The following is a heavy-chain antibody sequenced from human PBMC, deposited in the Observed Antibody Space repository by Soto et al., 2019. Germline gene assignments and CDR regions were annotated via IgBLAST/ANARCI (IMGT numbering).Heavy chain of an antibody. CDR2: ISAYNGNT. Sequence: QVQLVQSGAEVKKPGASVKVSCKASGYTFSNYGISWVRQAPGQGLEWMGWISAYNGNTKYAQKLQGRVTMTTDTSTSTPYTELRSLRYDDTAVYYCARDSPPVDYWGQGTLVTVSS. J-gene: IGHJ4*02. V-gene: IGHV1-18*01. CDR1: GYTFSNYG. CDR3: ARDSPPVDY.